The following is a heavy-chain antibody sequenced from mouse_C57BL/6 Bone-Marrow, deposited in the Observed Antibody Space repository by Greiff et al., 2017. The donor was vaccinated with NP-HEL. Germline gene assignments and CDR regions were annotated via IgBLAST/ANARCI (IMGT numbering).Heavy chain of an antibody. CDR2: IYPGSGST. J-gene: IGHJ2*01. Sequence: VQLQQPGAELVKPGASVKMSCKASGYTFTSYWITWVKQRPGQGLEWIGDIYPGSGSTNYNEKFKSKATLTVDTSSSTAYMQLSSLTSEDSAVYYCASSGSNLYYFDYWGQGTTLTVSS. D-gene: IGHD1-1*01. V-gene: IGHV1-55*01. CDR1: GYTFTSYW. CDR3: ASSGSNLYYFDY.